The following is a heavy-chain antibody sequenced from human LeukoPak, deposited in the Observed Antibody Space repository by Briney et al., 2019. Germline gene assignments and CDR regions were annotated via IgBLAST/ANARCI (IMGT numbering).Heavy chain of an antibody. J-gene: IGHJ6*03. D-gene: IGHD3-10*01. V-gene: IGHV4-38-2*02. CDR3: ARDSDGGGDYYYMDV. Sequence: ESSETLSLTCTVSGYSISSGYYWGWIRQPPGKGLEWIGSIYHSGRTFYNPSLKSRVTISVDTSKNQFSLKLSSVTAADTAVYYCARDSDGGGDYYYMDVWGKGTTVTVSS. CDR2: IYHSGRT. CDR1: GYSISSGYY.